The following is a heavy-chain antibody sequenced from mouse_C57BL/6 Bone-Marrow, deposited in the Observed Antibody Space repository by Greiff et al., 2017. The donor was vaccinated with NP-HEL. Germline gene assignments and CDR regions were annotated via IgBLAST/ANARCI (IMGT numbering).Heavy chain of an antibody. V-gene: IGHV1-19*01. J-gene: IGHJ3*01. CDR2: INPYNGGT. CDR3: ARGTWFAY. Sequence: DVKLPESGPVLVKPGASVKMSCKASGYTFTDYYMNWVKQSHGKSLEWIGVINPYNGGTSYNQKFKGKATLTVDKSSSTAYMELNSLTSEDSAVYYCARGTWFAYWGQGTLVTVSA. CDR1: GYTFTDYY.